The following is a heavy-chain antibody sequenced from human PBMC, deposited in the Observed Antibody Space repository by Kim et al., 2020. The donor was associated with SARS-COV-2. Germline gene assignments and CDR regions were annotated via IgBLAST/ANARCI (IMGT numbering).Heavy chain of an antibody. CDR2: ISAYNGNT. D-gene: IGHD3-10*01. Sequence: ASVKVSCKASGYTFTSYGISWVRQAPGQGLEWMGWISAYNGNTNYAQKLQGRVTMTTDTSTSTAYMELRSLRSDDTAVYYCVSHMVRGPASWFDPWGQGTLVTVSS. V-gene: IGHV1-18*01. CDR3: VSHMVRGPASWFDP. CDR1: GYTFTSYG. J-gene: IGHJ5*02.